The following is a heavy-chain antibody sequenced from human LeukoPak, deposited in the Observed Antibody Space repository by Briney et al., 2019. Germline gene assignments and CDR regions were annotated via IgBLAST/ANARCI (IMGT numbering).Heavy chain of an antibody. CDR3: ARVYYYGSGSYYNSAFDI. D-gene: IGHD3-10*01. CDR1: GFTFSDYY. V-gene: IGHV3-11*05. CDR2: ISSSSSYI. J-gene: IGHJ3*02. Sequence: GGSLRLSCAASGFTFSDYYMSWIRQAPGKGLEWVSYISSSSSYINYADSVKGRFTISRDNAKNSLYLQMNSLRAEDTAVYYCARVYYYGSGSYYNSAFDIWGQGTMVTVSS.